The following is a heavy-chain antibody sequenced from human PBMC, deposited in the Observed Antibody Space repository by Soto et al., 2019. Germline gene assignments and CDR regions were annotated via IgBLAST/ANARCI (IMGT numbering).Heavy chain of an antibody. D-gene: IGHD4-17*01. CDR3: ARETTVPSNGFDP. CDR1: GGSISSGGYS. J-gene: IGHJ5*02. CDR2: IYHSGST. V-gene: IGHV4-30-2*01. Sequence: QLQLQESGSGLVKPSQTLSLTCAVSGGSISSGGYSWSWIRQPPGKGLEWIGYIYHSGSTYYNPSLNSLVTISVDRSKNQFTLKLSSVTAADTAVYYCARETTVPSNGFDPWGQGTLVTVSS.